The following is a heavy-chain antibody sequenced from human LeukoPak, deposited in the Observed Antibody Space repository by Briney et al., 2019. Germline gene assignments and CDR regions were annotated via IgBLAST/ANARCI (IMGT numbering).Heavy chain of an antibody. CDR3: ARGLRWDSGNDWGPEH. CDR2: LFTGGNA. D-gene: IGHD5-12*01. J-gene: IGHJ4*02. V-gene: IGHV4-4*07. CDR1: GDSMNGYY. Sequence: PSETLSLTCSVSGDSMNGYYWIWIRQTAGKGLEWIGRLFTGGNAECNPSLKGRVTMSVETSKSQFSLKLTSVTAADTAIYYCARGLRWDSGNDWGPEHWGQGTLVTVSS.